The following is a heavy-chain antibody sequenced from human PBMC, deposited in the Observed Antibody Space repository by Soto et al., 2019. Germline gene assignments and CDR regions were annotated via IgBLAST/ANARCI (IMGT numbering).Heavy chain of an antibody. J-gene: IGHJ4*02. V-gene: IGHV1-69*10. CDR1: GGTFSRYA. CDR2: IIPIVGKA. D-gene: IGHD3-22*01. Sequence: VKVSCKASGGTFSRYAISWVRQAPGKGREWMGGIIPIVGKANYAQKFQGRVTITADKSTNTAYMELSSLSSAVTALYSCASYPSYDTSGYYFGYWGQGTLVTVSS. CDR3: ASYPSYDTSGYYFGY.